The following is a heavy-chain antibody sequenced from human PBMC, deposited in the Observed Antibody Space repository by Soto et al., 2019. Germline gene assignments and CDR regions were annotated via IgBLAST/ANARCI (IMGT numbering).Heavy chain of an antibody. CDR2: INYNSGSV. Sequence: EVQLVESGGGWVQPGRSLRLSCAASGFTFDVYAMHWVRQAPGKGLEWVSGINYNSGSVSYADSVKGRFPISRDTAKNSLDLRMNSLRAADSAVYYCAKDISLRGWVYLVVEYWSQGTLVSVS. CDR1: GFTFDVYA. CDR3: AKDISLRGWVYLVVEY. V-gene: IGHV3-9*01. J-gene: IGHJ4*02. D-gene: IGHD6-13*01.